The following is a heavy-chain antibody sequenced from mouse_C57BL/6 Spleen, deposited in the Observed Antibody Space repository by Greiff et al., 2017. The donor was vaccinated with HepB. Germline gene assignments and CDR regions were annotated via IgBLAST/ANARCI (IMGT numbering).Heavy chain of an antibody. V-gene: IGHV1-85*01. CDR3: ARGDWDY. Sequence: VQLQESGPELVKPGASVKLSCKASGYTFTSSNINWLKQRPGVGREWTGRIYPRDGSTKYTEKLKGKATLTVDTSSSTAYMELHSLTSEDSAVYVCARGDWDYWGQGTTLTVSS. CDR2: IYPRDGST. J-gene: IGHJ2*01. D-gene: IGHD3-3*01. CDR1: GYTFTSSN.